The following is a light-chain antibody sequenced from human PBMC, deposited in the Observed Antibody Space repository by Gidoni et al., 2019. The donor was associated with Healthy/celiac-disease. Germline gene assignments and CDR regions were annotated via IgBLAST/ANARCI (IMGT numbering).Light chain of an antibody. V-gene: IGKV1-5*01. CDR1: QSISSW. CDR3: QQYNSYSLFT. CDR2: DAS. J-gene: IGKJ3*01. Sequence: DIQMTQSPSTLSASVGDRVTITCRASQSISSWLAWYQQKPGKAPKLLIYDASSLESGVPSRFSGSGSGTEFTLTISSLQPDDFATYYCQQYNSYSLFTFXPXTKVXIK.